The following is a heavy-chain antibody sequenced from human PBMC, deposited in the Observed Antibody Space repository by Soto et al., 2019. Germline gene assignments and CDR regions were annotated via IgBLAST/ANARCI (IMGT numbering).Heavy chain of an antibody. D-gene: IGHD3-3*01. V-gene: IGHV3-20*01. J-gene: IGHJ4*02. CDR3: ARLNYYNDFWSPYDC. CDR1: GFTFDDYG. Sequence: EVQLVESGGGVVRPGGSLRLSCAASGFTFDDYGMSWVREAPGKGLEWVAGVNWNGDNIGYADSVKGRFTISRDNAKSTLYLQMSSLRAEDTALYHCARLNYYNDFWSPYDCWGQGTLVTVPS. CDR2: VNWNGDNI.